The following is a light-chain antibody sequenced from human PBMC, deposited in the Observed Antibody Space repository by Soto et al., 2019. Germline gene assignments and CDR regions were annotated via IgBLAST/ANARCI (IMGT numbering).Light chain of an antibody. Sequence: QSALTQPPSASGSPGQSVNISCTGTSGDVGGYNYVSWYQQHPGKAPKLMIFEVSERPSGVPDRFSASKSGNTASLTVSGLQAEDEADYYCSSYAGSNNYVFGTGTKLTVL. CDR2: EVS. J-gene: IGLJ1*01. CDR3: SSYAGSNNYV. V-gene: IGLV2-8*01. CDR1: SGDVGGYNY.